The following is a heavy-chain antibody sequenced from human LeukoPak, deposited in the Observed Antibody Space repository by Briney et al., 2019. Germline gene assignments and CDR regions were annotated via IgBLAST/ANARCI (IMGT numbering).Heavy chain of an antibody. CDR3: ANPALELERRSQRAPYFDY. J-gene: IGHJ4*02. D-gene: IGHD1-1*01. Sequence: PGGSLRLSCAASGFTFSSYWMSWVRQAPGKGLEWVSAISGSGGSTYYADSVKGRFTISRDNSKNTLYLQMDSLRAEDTAVYYCANPALELERRSQRAPYFDYWGQGTLVTVSS. CDR1: GFTFSSYW. V-gene: IGHV3-23*01. CDR2: ISGSGGST.